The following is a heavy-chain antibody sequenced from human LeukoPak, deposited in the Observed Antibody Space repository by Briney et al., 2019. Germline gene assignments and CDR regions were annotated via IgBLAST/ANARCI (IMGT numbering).Heavy chain of an antibody. Sequence: ASVKVSCKASGYTFTSYYMQWVRQAPGQGPEWMGWINPDSGVRNYAQKFQGRVTLTTDTSISTAFMELSSLTSDDTAVYYCARDPSRHSSGFPFDYWGHGTLVTVSS. CDR1: GYTFTSYY. CDR3: ARDPSRHSSGFPFDY. CDR2: INPDSGVR. D-gene: IGHD3-22*01. V-gene: IGHV1-2*02. J-gene: IGHJ4*01.